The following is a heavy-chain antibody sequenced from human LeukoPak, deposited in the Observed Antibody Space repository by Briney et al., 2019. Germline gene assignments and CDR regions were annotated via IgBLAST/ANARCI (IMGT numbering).Heavy chain of an antibody. CDR2: ISRRSSTI. J-gene: IGHJ6*03. D-gene: IGHD3-3*01. CDR1: GFTFSSYR. Sequence: GGSLRLSGAASGFTFSSYRMNWVRQAPGKGLEWVSFISRRSSTIYYADSVKGRFTISRDNGKNSLYLQMNSLRDEDTAVYYCGRDEDDFGHYYMDVWGKGTTVTVSS. V-gene: IGHV3-48*02. CDR3: GRDEDDFGHYYMDV.